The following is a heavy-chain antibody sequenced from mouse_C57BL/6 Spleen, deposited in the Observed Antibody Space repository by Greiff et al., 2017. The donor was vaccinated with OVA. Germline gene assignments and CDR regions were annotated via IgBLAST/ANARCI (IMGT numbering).Heavy chain of an antibody. CDR2: IDPSDSYT. CDR1: GYTFTSYW. CDR3: ARYHFDV. V-gene: IGHV1-59*01. J-gene: IGHJ1*03. Sequence: QVQLQQPGAELVRPGTSVKLSCKASGYTFTSYWMHWVKQRPGQGLEWIGVIDPSDSYTNYNQKLKGKATLTVDTSSSTAYMQLSSLTSEDSAVYYCARYHFDVWGTGTTVTVSS.